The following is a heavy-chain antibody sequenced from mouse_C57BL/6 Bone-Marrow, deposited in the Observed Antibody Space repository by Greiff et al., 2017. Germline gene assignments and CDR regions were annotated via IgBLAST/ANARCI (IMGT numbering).Heavy chain of an antibody. CDR1: GYTFTNYW. Sequence: VNVVESGAELVRPGTSVKMSCKASGYTFTNYWIGWAKQRPGHGLEWIGDIYPGGGYTNYNEKFKGKATLTADKSSSTAYMQFSSLTSEDSAIYYCARDRGDAMDYWGQGTSVTVSS. CDR3: ARDRGDAMDY. CDR2: IYPGGGYT. V-gene: IGHV1-63*01. J-gene: IGHJ4*01.